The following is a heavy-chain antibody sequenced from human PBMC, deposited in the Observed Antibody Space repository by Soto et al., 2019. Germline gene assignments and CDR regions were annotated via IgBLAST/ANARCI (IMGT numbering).Heavy chain of an antibody. Sequence: EVQLVESGGGLVQPGGSLILSCAASGFTFSTYDMHWVRKPPGEGLQWVANINVAGNTYYPVSVKGRFTISRDNAKNSLYLHINTLRAEDTAVYYCTRTAHFTSAFDIWGLGTMVTVSS. J-gene: IGHJ3*02. CDR1: GFTFSTYD. V-gene: IGHV3-13*01. CDR3: TRTAHFTSAFDI. D-gene: IGHD3-3*02. CDR2: INVAGNT.